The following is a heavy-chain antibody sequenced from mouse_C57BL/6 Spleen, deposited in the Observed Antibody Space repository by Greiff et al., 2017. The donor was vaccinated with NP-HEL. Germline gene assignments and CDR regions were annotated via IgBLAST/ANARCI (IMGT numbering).Heavy chain of an antibody. CDR1: GFTFSSYG. CDR3: ARHGNQYYFDY. J-gene: IGHJ2*01. Sequence: EVQVVESGEDLVKPGGSLKLSCAASGFTFSSYGMSWVRQTPDKRLEWVATISSGGSYTYYPDSVKGRFTISRDNAKNTLYLQMSSLKSEDTAMYYCARHGNQYYFDYWGQGTTLTVSS. D-gene: IGHD2-1*01. V-gene: IGHV5-6*01. CDR2: ISSGGSYT.